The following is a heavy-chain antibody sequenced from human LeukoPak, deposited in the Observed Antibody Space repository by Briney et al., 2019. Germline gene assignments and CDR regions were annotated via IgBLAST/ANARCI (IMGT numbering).Heavy chain of an antibody. Sequence: SVKVSCKASGGTFSSYAISWVRQAPGQGLDWMGIINPSGGSVSHVQKFQGRITLSRDTSTSTVYMELSSLKSEDTAVYYCARGESISVAGTLGASDIWGQGTMVTVSS. V-gene: IGHV1-46*01. CDR3: ARGESISVAGTLGASDI. J-gene: IGHJ3*02. D-gene: IGHD6-19*01. CDR2: INPSGGSV. CDR1: GGTFSSYA.